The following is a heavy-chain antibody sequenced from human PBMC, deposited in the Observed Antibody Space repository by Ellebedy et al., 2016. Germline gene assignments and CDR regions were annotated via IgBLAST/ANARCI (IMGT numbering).Heavy chain of an antibody. CDR3: ARDESSGWYGRFDY. Sequence: GESLKISXAASGFTFSSYSMNWVRQAPGKGLEWVSSISSSSSYIYYADSVKGRFTISRDNAKNSLYLQMNSLRAEDTAVYYCARDESSGWYGRFDYWGQGTLVTVSS. CDR2: ISSSSSYI. D-gene: IGHD6-19*01. V-gene: IGHV3-21*01. CDR1: GFTFSSYS. J-gene: IGHJ4*02.